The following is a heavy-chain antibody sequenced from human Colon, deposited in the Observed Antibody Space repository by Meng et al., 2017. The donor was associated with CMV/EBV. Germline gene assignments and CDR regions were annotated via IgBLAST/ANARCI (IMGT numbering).Heavy chain of an antibody. D-gene: IGHD5-18*01. J-gene: IGHJ4*02. CDR3: ASRAEFVDTALNF. CDR1: GGSISSSNW. CDR2: IYHSGST. Sequence: GSLRLSCAVSGGSISSSNWWSWVRQPPGKGLEWIGEIYHSGSTNYNPSLKSRVTISVDKSKNQFSLKLSSVTAADTAVYYCASRAEFVDTALNFRGQGTLVTVSS. V-gene: IGHV4-4*02.